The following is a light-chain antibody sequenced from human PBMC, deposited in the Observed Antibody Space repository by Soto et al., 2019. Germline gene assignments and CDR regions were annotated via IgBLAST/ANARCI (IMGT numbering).Light chain of an antibody. Sequence: DIQLTQSPSSLSASVGDSVTITCRASQDIITYLTWYQHKPGRAPTLLVYDASSLNSGVPSRFRGSGGGREFTLTISRLQPEDFATYYCQQTYRTPLFSFGTGTTVDLK. J-gene: IGKJ3*01. CDR1: QDIITY. CDR2: DAS. CDR3: QQTYRTPLFS. V-gene: IGKV1-39*01.